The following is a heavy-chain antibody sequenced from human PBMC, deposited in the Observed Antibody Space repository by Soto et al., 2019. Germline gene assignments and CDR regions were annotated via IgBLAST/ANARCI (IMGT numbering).Heavy chain of an antibody. V-gene: IGHV4-31*03. D-gene: IGHD3-10*01. CDR2: IYYSGST. CDR1: GGSISSGGYY. CDR3: ARITLLWFGELGP. J-gene: IGHJ5*02. Sequence: SETLSLTCTVSGGSISSGGYYWSWIRQHPGKGLEWIGYIYYSGSTYYNPSLKSRVTISVDTSKNQFSLKLSSVTAADTAVYYCARITLLWFGELGPWGQGTLVTVLL.